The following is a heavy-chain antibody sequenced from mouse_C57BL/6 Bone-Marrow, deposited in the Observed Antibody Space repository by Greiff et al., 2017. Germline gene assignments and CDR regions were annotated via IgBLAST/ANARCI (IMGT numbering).Heavy chain of an antibody. V-gene: IGHV5-6*01. Sequence: EVQWVESGGDLVKPGGSLKLSCAASGFTFSSYGMSWVRQTPDKRLEWVATISSGGSYTYYPDSVKGRFTISRDNAKNTLYLQMSSLKSEDTAMYYCASSSYDYDGADYWGQGTSVTVSS. CDR3: ASSSYDYDGADY. CDR1: GFTFSSYG. D-gene: IGHD2-4*01. J-gene: IGHJ4*01. CDR2: ISSGGSYT.